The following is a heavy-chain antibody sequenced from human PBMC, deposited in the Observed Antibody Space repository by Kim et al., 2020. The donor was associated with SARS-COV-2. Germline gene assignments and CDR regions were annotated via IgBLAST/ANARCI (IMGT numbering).Heavy chain of an antibody. J-gene: IGHJ4*02. D-gene: IGHD1-26*01. V-gene: IGHV3-13*01. CDR2: EK. CDR3: ARDLGGSADY. Sequence: EKYCTSTMTGRFNISRDNAKNSFLLQMNSLGAGDTAVYYCARDLGGSADYWGQGTLVTVSS.